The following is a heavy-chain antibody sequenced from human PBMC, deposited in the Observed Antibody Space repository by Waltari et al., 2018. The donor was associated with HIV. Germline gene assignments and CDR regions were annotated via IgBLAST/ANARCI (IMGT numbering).Heavy chain of an antibody. CDR2: ISWNGNKV. J-gene: IGHJ4*02. V-gene: IGHV3-9*01. CDR3: ANDWDSGDDLGAYPFEY. D-gene: IGHD5-12*01. Sequence: EVKLVESGGGLVQPGRSLITSCTAAGFNYTEYGMHWFRQGPGKCLEWVSGISWNGNKVDYADSVKGRFTISRDNVKTSLFLQMKGLRAEDTAFYYCANDWDSGDDLGAYPFEYWGQGMLVTVSS. CDR1: GFNYTEYG.